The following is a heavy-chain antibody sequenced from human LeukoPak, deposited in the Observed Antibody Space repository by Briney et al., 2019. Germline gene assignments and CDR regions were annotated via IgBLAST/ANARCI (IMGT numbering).Heavy chain of an antibody. CDR1: GFTFSSYS. V-gene: IGHV3-21*01. CDR3: ARVKGCSGGSCYSGWLDY. CDR2: ISSSSSYI. J-gene: IGHJ4*02. D-gene: IGHD2-15*01. Sequence: GGSLRLSCAASGFTFSSYSMNWVRQAPGKGLEWVSSISSSSSYIYYADSVKGRFTISRDNAKNSLYLQMNSLRAEDTAVYYCARVKGCSGGSCYSGWLDYWGQGTLVTVSS.